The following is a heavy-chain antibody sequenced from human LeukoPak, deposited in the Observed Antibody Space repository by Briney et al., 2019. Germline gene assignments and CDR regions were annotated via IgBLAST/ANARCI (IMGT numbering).Heavy chain of an antibody. J-gene: IGHJ6*02. CDR1: GFTFSSYR. V-gene: IGHV3-7*01. CDR3: ARDLLYDMDV. CDR2: IKQDGSEK. Sequence: PGGSLRLSCAASGFTFSSYRMSWVRQAPGKGLEWVANIKQDGSEKYYVDSVKGRFTISRDNAKNSLYLQMNSLRAEDTAVYYCARDLLYDMDVWGQGTTVTVSS.